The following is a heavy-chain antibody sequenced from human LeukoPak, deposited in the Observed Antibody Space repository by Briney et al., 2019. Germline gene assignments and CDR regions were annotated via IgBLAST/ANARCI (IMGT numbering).Heavy chain of an antibody. CDR1: GGSFSGYY. V-gene: IGHV4-34*01. D-gene: IGHD3-22*01. J-gene: IGHJ4*02. CDR3: ARALRYYYDSGYYFDY. Sequence: SETLSLTCAVYGGSFSGYYWSWIRQPPGKGLEWIGEINHSGSTNYNPSLKSRVTISVDTSKNQFSLKPSSVTAADTAVYYCARALRYYYDSGYYFDYWGQGTLVTVSS. CDR2: INHSGST.